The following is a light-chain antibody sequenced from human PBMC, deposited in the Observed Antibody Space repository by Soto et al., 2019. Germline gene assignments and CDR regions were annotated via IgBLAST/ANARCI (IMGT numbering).Light chain of an antibody. J-gene: IGKJ4*01. CDR2: GAS. Sequence: IVVTQYPGTVSLSPGERAALSCRASQSVSSSYLAWYQQKPGQAPRLLIYGASSRATGISDRFSGSGSGTDFTLTISRLEPEEFAVYYCQQYGSSPLTFGGGTKVDI. CDR1: QSVSSSY. V-gene: IGKV3-20*01. CDR3: QQYGSSPLT.